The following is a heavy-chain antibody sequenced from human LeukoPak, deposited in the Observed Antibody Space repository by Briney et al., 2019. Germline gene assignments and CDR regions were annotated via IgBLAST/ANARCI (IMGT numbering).Heavy chain of an antibody. CDR3: ARRGNNYFDF. Sequence: GESLKISCKGSGYSFTNYWIDWVRQMPGKGLEWMEIIYPGDSDTTYNPSFQGQVTISADKSINTAYLQWSSLKASDTAIYYCARRGNNYFDFWGQGTLVTVSS. V-gene: IGHV5-51*01. CDR1: GYSFTNYW. CDR2: IYPGDSDT. J-gene: IGHJ4*02.